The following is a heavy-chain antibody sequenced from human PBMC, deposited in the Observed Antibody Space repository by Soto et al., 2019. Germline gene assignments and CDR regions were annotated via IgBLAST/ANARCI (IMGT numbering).Heavy chain of an antibody. V-gene: IGHV3-23*01. Sequence: EVQLLESGGGLVQPGGSLRLSCAASGFTFSSYAMSWVRQAPGKGLEWVSAISGSGGSTYYADSVKGRFPISRDNSKNTLYLQMNSLRAEDTAVYYCAKEIYSSSPTTSISEFDYWGQGTLVTVSS. J-gene: IGHJ4*02. CDR1: GFTFSSYA. D-gene: IGHD6-6*01. CDR2: ISGSGGST. CDR3: AKEIYSSSPTTSISEFDY.